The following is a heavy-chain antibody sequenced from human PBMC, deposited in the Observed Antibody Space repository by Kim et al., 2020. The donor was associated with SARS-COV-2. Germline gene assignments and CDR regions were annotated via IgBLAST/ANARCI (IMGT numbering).Heavy chain of an antibody. Sequence: GGSLRLSCVASGFTFSNYGMHWVRQAPGKGLEWMAVIWYDVSNQYYADSVKDRFTNSKDNSKSTLYLHMNSLRAEDTSVYYCARGYCNGTSCDYFDYWGQGTRVPVAS. D-gene: IGHD2-2*01. V-gene: IGHV3-33*01. J-gene: IGHJ4*02. CDR1: GFTFSNYG. CDR2: IWYDVSNQ. CDR3: ARGYCNGTSCDYFDY.